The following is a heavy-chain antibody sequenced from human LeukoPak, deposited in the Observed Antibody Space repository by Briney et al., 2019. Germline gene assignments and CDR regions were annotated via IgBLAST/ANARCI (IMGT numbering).Heavy chain of an antibody. D-gene: IGHD3-3*01. J-gene: IGHJ5*02. V-gene: IGHV1-24*01. CDR1: GYTLTELS. Sequence: ASVKVSCKVSGYTLTELSMHWVRQAPGKGLEWMGGFDPEDGETIYAQKLQGRVTMTTDTSTSTAYMELRSLRSDDTAVYYCAWGPYDFWSGYYGPWGQGTLVTVSS. CDR2: FDPEDGET. CDR3: AWGPYDFWSGYYGP.